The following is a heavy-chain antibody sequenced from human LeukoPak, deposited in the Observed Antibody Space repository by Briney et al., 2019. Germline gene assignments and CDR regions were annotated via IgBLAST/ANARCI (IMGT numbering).Heavy chain of an antibody. J-gene: IGHJ4*02. CDR3: ARGGPAWGYLNY. Sequence: SSETLSLTCTVSGGSISSYYWSWIRQPPGKGLEWIGYIYYSGSTNYNPSLKSRVTISVDTSKNQFSLKLSSVTAADTAVYYCARGGPAWGYLNYWGQGTLVTVSS. D-gene: IGHD3-16*02. CDR1: GGSISSYY. V-gene: IGHV4-59*01. CDR2: IYYSGST.